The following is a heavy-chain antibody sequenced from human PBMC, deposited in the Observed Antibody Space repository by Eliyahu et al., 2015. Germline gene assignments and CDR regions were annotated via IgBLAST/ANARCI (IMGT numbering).Heavy chain of an antibody. CDR3: ARKAGPDCSVGTCYYFDY. V-gene: IGHV2-26*01. J-gene: IGHJ4*02. CDR2: IFSNDEK. Sequence: QVTLKESGPVLVKPTETLTLTCTVSGFSLSNARMGVSWIRQPPGKALEWLAHIFSNDEKSYSTSLKSRLTISKDTSKSQVVLTMTNMDPVDTATYYCARKAGPDCSVGTCYYFDYWGQGTLVTVPS. D-gene: IGHD2-15*01. CDR1: GFSLSNARMG.